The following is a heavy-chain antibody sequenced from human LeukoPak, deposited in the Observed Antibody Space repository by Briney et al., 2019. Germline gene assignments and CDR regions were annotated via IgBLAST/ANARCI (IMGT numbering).Heavy chain of an antibody. D-gene: IGHD2-2*01. V-gene: IGHV3-74*01. Sequence: GGSLRLSCAASGFTFSSYGMHWVRQAPGKGLVWVSRLNSDGSSTGYADSVRGRFTISRDNAKNTLYLQMNSLRAEDTAVYYCVRDLRYCSSTSCYDPCFDYWGQGTLVTVSS. CDR2: LNSDGSST. CDR3: VRDLRYCSSTSCYDPCFDY. CDR1: GFTFSSYG. J-gene: IGHJ4*02.